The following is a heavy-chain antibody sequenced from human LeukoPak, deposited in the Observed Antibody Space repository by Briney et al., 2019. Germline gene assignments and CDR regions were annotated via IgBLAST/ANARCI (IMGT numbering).Heavy chain of an antibody. J-gene: IGHJ6*03. CDR1: GFTFSSYS. D-gene: IGHD3-3*01. CDR2: ISSSSGTI. Sequence: GGSLRLSCAASGFTFSSYSMNWVRQAPGKGLEWVSYISSSSGTIYNADSVTGRFTISRDNAKNSLYLQMNSLRAEDTALYYCARGQGDFWSGHYYYYYMDVWGKGTTVTVSS. V-gene: IGHV3-48*04. CDR3: ARGQGDFWSGHYYYYYMDV.